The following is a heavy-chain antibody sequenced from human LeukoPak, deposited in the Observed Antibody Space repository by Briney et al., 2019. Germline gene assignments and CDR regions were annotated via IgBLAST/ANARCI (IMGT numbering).Heavy chain of an antibody. V-gene: IGHV3-30*03. CDR1: GFTFSSYG. CDR3: ARTGSSWYGAWDYFDY. D-gene: IGHD6-13*01. Sequence: GGSLRLSCAASGFTFSSYGMHWVRQAPGKGLEWVAVISYDGSNKYYADSVKGRFTISRDNSKNTLYLQMNSLRAEDTAVYYCARTGSSWYGAWDYFDYWGQGTLVTVSS. J-gene: IGHJ4*02. CDR2: ISYDGSNK.